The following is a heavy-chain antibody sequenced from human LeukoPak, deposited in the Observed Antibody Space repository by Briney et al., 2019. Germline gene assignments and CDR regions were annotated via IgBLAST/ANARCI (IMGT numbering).Heavy chain of an antibody. D-gene: IGHD3-3*02. V-gene: IGHV4-38-2*01. CDR3: ARVIFGVVIPLANYYYYMDV. J-gene: IGHJ6*03. Sequence: SETLSLTCAVSGDSISSGHYWGWIRQPPGKGLEWIGSIFHIGSTYYNPSLKSRVTISVDTSKNQFSLKLSSVTAADTAVYYCARVIFGVVIPLANYYYYMDVWGKGTTVTVSS. CDR1: GDSISSGHY. CDR2: IFHIGST.